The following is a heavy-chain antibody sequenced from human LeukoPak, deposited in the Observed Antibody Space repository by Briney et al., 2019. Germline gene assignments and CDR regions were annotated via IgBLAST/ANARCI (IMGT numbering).Heavy chain of an antibody. D-gene: IGHD3-22*01. CDR3: ARGGRYYYDSGGYY. CDR1: GGSISSYY. CDR2: IYYSGST. Sequence: SETLSLTCTVSGGSISSYYWSWIRQPPGKGLEWIGYIYYSGSTNYNPSLKSRVTISVDTSKNQFSLKLSSVTAADTAVYYCARGGRYYYDSGGYYWGQGTLVTVSS. J-gene: IGHJ4*02. V-gene: IGHV4-59*01.